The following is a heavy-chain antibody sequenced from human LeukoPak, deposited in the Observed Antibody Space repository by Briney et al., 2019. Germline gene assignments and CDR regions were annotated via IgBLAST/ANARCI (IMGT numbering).Heavy chain of an antibody. V-gene: IGHV3-53*01. CDR1: GFTVGGTY. CDR3: AGATKWLAHDF. J-gene: IGHJ4*02. Sequence: GGSLRLSCAASGFTVGGTYMSWVRQAAGKGWQWVSTIFDAGRTTYADSVQGRFTVSRDSYMNTLFLQMNSLRADDTAVYYCAGATKWLAHDFWGQGILVTVSS. D-gene: IGHD6-19*01. CDR2: IFDAGRT.